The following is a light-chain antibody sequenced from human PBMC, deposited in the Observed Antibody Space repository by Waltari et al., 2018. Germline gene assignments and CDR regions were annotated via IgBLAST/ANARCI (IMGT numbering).Light chain of an antibody. CDR1: NSVLYSSNNKNN. Sequence: DIVITQSPNSLDVSLGERATINYKSSNSVLYSSNNKNNLDWYQKKPGQPPKVHINWASTRQSGLPDRFSGSWSVTDFTLLVISLQADDVAVYYCQPYYSSPPTFGGGTKVDIK. CDR3: QPYYSSPPT. J-gene: IGKJ4*01. CDR2: WAS. V-gene: IGKV4-1*01.